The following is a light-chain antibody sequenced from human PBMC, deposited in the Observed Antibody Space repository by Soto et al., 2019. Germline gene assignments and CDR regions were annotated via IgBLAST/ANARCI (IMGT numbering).Light chain of an antibody. V-gene: IGLV2-8*01. CDR1: SRDVGVYNY. J-gene: IGLJ2*01. CDR3: SSYAGTNNWI. CDR2: EVS. Sequence: QSVLTQPPSXXXXXGXSVTMSCTGTSRDVGVYNYVSWYQQHPGKAPKLIISEVSKRPSGVPDRFSGSKSGNTASLTVSGLQAEDEADYYCSSYAGTNNWIFGGGTKLTVL.